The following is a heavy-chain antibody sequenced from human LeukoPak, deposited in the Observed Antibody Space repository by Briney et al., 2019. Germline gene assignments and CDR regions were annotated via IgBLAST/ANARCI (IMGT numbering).Heavy chain of an antibody. D-gene: IGHD6-13*01. CDR3: ARAANTATGTPTLAIDY. CDR1: GFTFSNYE. J-gene: IGHJ4*02. Sequence: PGGSLRLSCAASGFTFSNYEMSWVRQAPGKGLEWVSYISSSGSSTYYADSVRGRFTISRDNAKNSLYLQMSSLRAEDTAVYYCARAANTATGTPTLAIDYWGQGTLVTVSS. CDR2: ISSSGSST. V-gene: IGHV3-48*03.